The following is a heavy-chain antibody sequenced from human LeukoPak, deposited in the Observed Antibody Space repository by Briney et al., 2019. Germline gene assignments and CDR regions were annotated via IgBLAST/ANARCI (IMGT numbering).Heavy chain of an antibody. V-gene: IGHV4-4*07. CDR1: GGSISSYY. J-gene: IGHJ3*02. D-gene: IGHD3-22*01. CDR2: IYTSGST. CDR3: ARDWGLHYYDGSGYYYYDAFDI. Sequence: SETLSLTCTVSGGSISSYYWSWIRQPAGKGLEWIGRIYTSGSTNYNPSLKSRVTMSVDTSKNQFSLKLSSVTAADTAVYYCARDWGLHYYDGSGYYYYDAFDIWGQGTMVTVSS.